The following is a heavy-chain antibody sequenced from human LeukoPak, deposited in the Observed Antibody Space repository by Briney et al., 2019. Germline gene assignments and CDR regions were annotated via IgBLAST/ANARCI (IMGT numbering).Heavy chain of an antibody. CDR1: GGSISNYY. CDR3: ARVRGLLLWQYYFDY. Sequence: PSETLSLTCTVSGGSISNYYWGWIRQPPGKELEWIGYIYYTGSINYKSSLKSRVTISVDTSKNQFSLKLSSVTAADTAVYYCARVRGLLLWQYYFDYWGQGTLVTVSS. V-gene: IGHV4-59*01. CDR2: IYYTGSI. J-gene: IGHJ4*02. D-gene: IGHD3-10*01.